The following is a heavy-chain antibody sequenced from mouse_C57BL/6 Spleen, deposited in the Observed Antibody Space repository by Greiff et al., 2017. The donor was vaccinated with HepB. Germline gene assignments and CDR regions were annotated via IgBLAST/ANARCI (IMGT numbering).Heavy chain of an antibody. V-gene: IGHV14-4*01. D-gene: IGHD1-1*01. CDR1: GFNIKDDY. Sequence: EVQLQESGAELVRPGASVKLSCTASGFNIKDDYMHWVKQRPEQGLEWIGWIDPENGDTEYASKFQGKATITADTSSNTAYLQRSSLTSEDTAVYYCTTTTTVVAYKSFFAYWGQGTLVTVSA. CDR2: IDPENGDT. CDR3: TTTTTVVAYKSFFAY. J-gene: IGHJ3*01.